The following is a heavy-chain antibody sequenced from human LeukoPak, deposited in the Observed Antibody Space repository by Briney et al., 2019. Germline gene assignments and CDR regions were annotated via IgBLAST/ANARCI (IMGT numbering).Heavy chain of an antibody. CDR2: MSYGGNT. J-gene: IGHJ4*02. Sequence: SETLSLTCTVSGGSISSSYYYWGWIRQTPGKGLEWIRSMSYGGNTYYNPSLESRVTLSVDTSKNQFSLKLSSVTAADTAVYYCARREGRSSSWDYFDYWGQGTLVTVSS. D-gene: IGHD6-13*01. CDR1: GGSISSSYYY. CDR3: ARREGRSSSWDYFDY. V-gene: IGHV4-39*01.